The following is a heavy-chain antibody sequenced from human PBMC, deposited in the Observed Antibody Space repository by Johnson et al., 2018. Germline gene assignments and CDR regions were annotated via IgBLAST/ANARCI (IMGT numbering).Heavy chain of an antibody. CDR1: GGSISSYY. V-gene: IGHV4-59*01. CDR2: IYYSGST. J-gene: IGHJ6*02. Sequence: QVQLQESGPGLVKPSETLSLTCTVSGGSISSYYWSWIRQPPGKGLEWIGYIYYSGSTNYNPSLKSRVTISVDTSKNQFSLKLSSVTAADTAVYYCARDGREGYNWEGMDVWGQGTTVTVSS. CDR3: ARDGREGYNWEGMDV. D-gene: IGHD5-24*01.